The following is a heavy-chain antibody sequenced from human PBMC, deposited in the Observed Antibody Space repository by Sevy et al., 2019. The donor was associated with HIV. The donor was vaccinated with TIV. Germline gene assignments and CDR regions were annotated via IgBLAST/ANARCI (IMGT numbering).Heavy chain of an antibody. D-gene: IGHD2-2*01. J-gene: IGHJ6*02. V-gene: IGHV3-7*03. CDR2: IKVDGSEK. Sequence: GGSLRLSCAVSGFTFRSYWMSWVRQAPGKGLEWVAPIKVDGSEKYHVDSVKGRFTISRDNAKNSLFLQMNSLRVEDTAVYYCARDCSSTSCLWGLDVWGQGTAVTVSS. CDR3: ARDCSSTSCLWGLDV. CDR1: GFTFRSYW.